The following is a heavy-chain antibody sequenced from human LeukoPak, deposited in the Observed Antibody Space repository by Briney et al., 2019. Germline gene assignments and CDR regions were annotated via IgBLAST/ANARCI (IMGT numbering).Heavy chain of an antibody. CDR3: AKDPVQCGDNGWYFDL. CDR1: GFTFSSYG. D-gene: IGHD4-17*01. V-gene: IGHV3-30*02. CDR2: IRCDGSNK. J-gene: IGHJ2*01. Sequence: GGSLRLSCAASGFTFSSYGMHWVRQAPGKGLEWVAFIRCDGSNKHFADSVEGRFTISRDNSKNTLYLQVNSLRVEDTAFSYCAKDPVQCGDNGWYFDLWGRGTLVTVSS.